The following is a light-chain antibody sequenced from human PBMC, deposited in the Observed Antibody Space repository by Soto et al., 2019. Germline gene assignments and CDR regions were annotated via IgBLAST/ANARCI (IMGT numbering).Light chain of an antibody. CDR2: AAS. CDR3: QQSYSTTIT. Sequence: DIQMTHAPSSLSASVGHRVTITFPSSQSISSYLNWYHQKPGKAPKLLIYAASSLQSGVPSRFSGSGSGTDFTLTISSLQPEDFATYYCQQSYSTTITFGQGTRLET. V-gene: IGKV1-39*01. CDR1: QSISSY. J-gene: IGKJ5*01.